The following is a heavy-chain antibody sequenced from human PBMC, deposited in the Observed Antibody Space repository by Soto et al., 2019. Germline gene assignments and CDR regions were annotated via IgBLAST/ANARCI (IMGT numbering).Heavy chain of an antibody. Sequence: LRLSCATSGFTFSSYWMHWVRQVPGKGLLWVSRIDEYGNTINYADSVRGRFTISRDNARNTLYLEMNSLRAEDTALYYCTRDIGGKGAYWGPGTLVTVSS. D-gene: IGHD3-10*01. CDR3: TRDIGGKGAY. V-gene: IGHV3-74*01. CDR1: GFTFSSYW. J-gene: IGHJ4*02. CDR2: IDEYGNTI.